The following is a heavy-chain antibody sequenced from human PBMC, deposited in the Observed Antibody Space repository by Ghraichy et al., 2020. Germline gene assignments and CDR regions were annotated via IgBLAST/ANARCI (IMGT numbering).Heavy chain of an antibody. CDR1: GYTFTSYD. CDR3: ARGLLDSSTWYNDY. CDR2: MNPNSGNT. V-gene: IGHV1-8*01. Sequence: ASVKVSCKASGYTFTSYDINWVRQATGQGLEWMGWMNPNSGNTGYAQKFQGRVTMTRNTSISTAYMELSSLKSDDTAVYYCARGLLDSSTWYNDYWGQGTLVTVSS. D-gene: IGHD6-13*01. J-gene: IGHJ4*02.